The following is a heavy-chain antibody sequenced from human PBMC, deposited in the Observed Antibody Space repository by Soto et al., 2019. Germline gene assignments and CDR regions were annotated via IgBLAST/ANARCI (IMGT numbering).Heavy chain of an antibody. CDR3: AREGAAAAKMFDY. J-gene: IGHJ4*02. CDR1: GYTLTSYY. Sequence: QVQMVQSGAEVKKPGASVKVSCKASGYTLTSYYMHWVRQAPGQGLEWMGVINPNGDWTAYAQRFQGRLTVTRDTSTSTVYMELSSLRSEDTAVYYCAREGAAAAKMFDYWGQGTLVTVSS. CDR2: INPNGDWT. D-gene: IGHD6-13*01. V-gene: IGHV1-46*01.